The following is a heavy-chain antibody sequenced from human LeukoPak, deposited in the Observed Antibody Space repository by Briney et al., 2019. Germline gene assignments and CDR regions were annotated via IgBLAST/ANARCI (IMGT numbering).Heavy chain of an antibody. CDR2: IHDNGER. D-gene: IGHD2-15*01. V-gene: IGHV4-4*07. CDR1: GGSISNYF. Sequence: PSETLSLTCTVSGGSISNYFGSWIRQPAGEAREWIGRIHDNGERNHNPSLKSRVTMPLDTCKNQVALKMAHVTAADKAVYYCARAPSGCRGTCPPDHGGPGTGPTVS. CDR3: ARAPSGCRGTCPPDH. J-gene: IGHJ4*02.